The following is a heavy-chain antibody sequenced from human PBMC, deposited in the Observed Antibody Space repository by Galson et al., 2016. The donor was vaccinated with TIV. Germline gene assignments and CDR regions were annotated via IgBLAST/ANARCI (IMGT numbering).Heavy chain of an antibody. CDR3: ARGYYYILQDGDYLCFDI. Sequence: TLSLTCSVSNYSISSASSWGWIRQSPGKGLEWIANIDYSGNTYYNPSLKRRVTISADMSRNQLSLNLRSVIAADTAVYYRARGYYYILQDGDYLCFDIWGQGTLVTVSS. CDR1: NYSISSASS. J-gene: IGHJ4*02. V-gene: IGHV4-38-2*02. CDR2: IDYSGNT. D-gene: IGHD4-17*01.